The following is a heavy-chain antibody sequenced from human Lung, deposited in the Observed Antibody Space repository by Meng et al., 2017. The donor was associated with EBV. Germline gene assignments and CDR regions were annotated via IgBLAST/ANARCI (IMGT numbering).Heavy chain of an antibody. CDR1: GRSFSSSY. V-gene: IGHV4-34*01. J-gene: IGHJ2*01. Sequence: QGQLQQWGAGLLKPSEPLSLTCGVSGRSFSSSYWSWIRQPPGKGLEWIGQINYSGITNYNPSLKSRVTISVDTSKNQFSLQLNSVTPEDTAVYYCARGATSVFDLWGRGTLVTVSS. CDR2: INYSGIT. CDR3: ARGATSVFDL.